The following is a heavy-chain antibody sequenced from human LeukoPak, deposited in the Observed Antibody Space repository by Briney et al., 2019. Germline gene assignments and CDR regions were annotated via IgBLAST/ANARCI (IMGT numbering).Heavy chain of an antibody. J-gene: IGHJ4*02. CDR3: ARKAGTAAAGNYFDY. Sequence: QSGGSLRLSCVASGFTFSSYWMHWVRQAPGKGLVWVSRINSDGSSTTYADSVKGRFTISRDNAKNTLYLQMNSLRAEDTAVYYCARKAGTAAAGNYFDYWGQGTLVTVSS. V-gene: IGHV3-74*01. CDR1: GFTFSSYW. D-gene: IGHD6-13*01. CDR2: INSDGSST.